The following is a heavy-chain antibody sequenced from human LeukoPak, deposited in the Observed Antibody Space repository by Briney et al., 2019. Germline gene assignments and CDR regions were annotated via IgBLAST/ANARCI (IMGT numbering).Heavy chain of an antibody. CDR1: RYTFTSNY. Sequence: ASVKVSCKASRYTFTSNYRHWVRQAPGQGLEWMGMIYPRDGSTSYAQKFQGRVTVTRDTSTSTVHMELSGLRSEDTAVYYCARDQEGFDYWGQGTLVTVSS. V-gene: IGHV1-46*01. CDR3: ARDQEGFDY. CDR2: IYPRDGST. J-gene: IGHJ4*02.